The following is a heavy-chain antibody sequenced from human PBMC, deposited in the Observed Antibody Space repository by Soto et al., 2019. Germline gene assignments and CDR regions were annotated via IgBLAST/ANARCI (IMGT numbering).Heavy chain of an antibody. CDR2: LIPMFGTT. J-gene: IGHJ6*02. D-gene: IGHD3-9*01. CDR3: ARAVVLTFTRFYDMDV. V-gene: IGHV1-69*18. CDR1: GGTFSSYS. Sequence: QVQLVQSGAEVKTPGSSVKVSCKASGGTFSSYSINWVRQAPGQGLEWMGRLIPMFGTTDYAQRFQGRVNFTADESTSTASMEVTNLPSEDTAVYYCARAVVLTFTRFYDMDVWGQGTTVTVSS.